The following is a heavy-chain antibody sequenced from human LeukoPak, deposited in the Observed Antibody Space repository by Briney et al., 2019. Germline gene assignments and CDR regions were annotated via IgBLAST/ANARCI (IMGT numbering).Heavy chain of an antibody. CDR3: ARGLVAVADDFDY. CDR1: GGSFSGYY. V-gene: IGHV4-34*01. J-gene: IGHJ4*02. D-gene: IGHD6-19*01. CDR2: INHSGST. Sequence: SETLSLTYAVYGGSFSGYYWSWIRQPPGKGLEWIGEINHSGSTNYNPSLKSRVTISVDTSKNQFSLKLSSVTAADTAVYYCARGLVAVADDFDYWGQGTLVTVSS.